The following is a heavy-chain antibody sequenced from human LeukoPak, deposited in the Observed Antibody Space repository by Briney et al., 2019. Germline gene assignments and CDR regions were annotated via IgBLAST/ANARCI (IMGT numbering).Heavy chain of an antibody. CDR2: IYYSGST. CDR3: ARHELSPRRYSYGLDY. V-gene: IGHV4-39*01. CDR1: GFTFSSYSMN. Sequence: GSLRLSCAASGFTFSSYSMNWVRQPPGKGLEWIGSIYYSGSTYYNPSLKSRVTISVDTSKNQFSLKLSSVTAADTAVYYCARHELSPRRYSYGLDYWGQGTLVTVSS. D-gene: IGHD5-18*01. J-gene: IGHJ4*02.